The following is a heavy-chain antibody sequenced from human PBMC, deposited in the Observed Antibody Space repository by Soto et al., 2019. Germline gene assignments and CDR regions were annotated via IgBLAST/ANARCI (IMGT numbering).Heavy chain of an antibody. D-gene: IGHD3-10*01. V-gene: IGHV3-23*01. J-gene: IGHJ4*02. CDR3: AKDGGYGSGSYYSDD. CDR1: GFTFSSYA. CDR2: TSGSGGST. Sequence: EVQLLESGGGLVQPGGSLRLSCAASGFTFSSYAMSWVRQAPGKGLEWVSTTSGSGGSTYYADSVKGRFTISRDNSKKTFYLEMNRLRAEDMAVYYCAKDGGYGSGSYYSDDWGQGTLVTVSS.